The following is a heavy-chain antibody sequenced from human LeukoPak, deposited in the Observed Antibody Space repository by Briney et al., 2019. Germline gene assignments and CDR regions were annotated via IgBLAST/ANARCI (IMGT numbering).Heavy chain of an antibody. CDR3: ARETTGTERHFHY. Sequence: SETLSLTCTVSGGSISSYFWSWIRQPAGKGLEWIGRIYATGITNYNPSLKSRVTMSVDTSKNQFSLKLNSVTAADTAVYYCARETTGTERHFHYWGQGTLVTVS. CDR2: IYATGIT. J-gene: IGHJ4*02. V-gene: IGHV4-4*07. CDR1: GGSISSYF. D-gene: IGHD1-1*01.